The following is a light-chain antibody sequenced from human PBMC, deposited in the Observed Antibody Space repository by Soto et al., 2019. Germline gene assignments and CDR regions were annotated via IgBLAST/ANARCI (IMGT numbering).Light chain of an antibody. J-gene: IGLJ2*01. CDR3: AAWDDSLIGPT. Sequence: QSVLTQPPSTSGTPGQRVTISCSGSSSNIGNNVVNWYQQLPGTAPKLLIYTNNQRPSGVPDRFSGSKSGTSASLAISELQSEDEADYYCAAWDDSLIGPTFGGGTKLTVL. V-gene: IGLV1-44*01. CDR2: TNN. CDR1: SSNIGNNV.